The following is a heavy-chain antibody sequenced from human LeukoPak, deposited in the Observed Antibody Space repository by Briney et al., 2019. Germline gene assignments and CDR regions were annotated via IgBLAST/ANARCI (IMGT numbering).Heavy chain of an antibody. CDR3: ASRTYYDVWIR. CDR2: IYYSGGT. Sequence: PSETLSLTCAVYGGSFSGYYWGWIRQPPGKGLEWIGTIYYSGGTYYNPSLKSRVTISVDTSKNQFSLKLSSVTAADTAVYYCASRTYYDVWIRWGQGTLVTVSS. J-gene: IGHJ4*02. CDR1: GGSFSGYY. V-gene: IGHV4-34*01. D-gene: IGHD3-3*01.